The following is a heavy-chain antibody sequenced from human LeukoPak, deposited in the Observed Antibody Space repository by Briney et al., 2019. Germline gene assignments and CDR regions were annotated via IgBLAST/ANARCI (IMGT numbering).Heavy chain of an antibody. D-gene: IGHD3-22*01. Sequence: QPGGSLRLSCRVSGFTFNTYWMHWVRQAPGKGLVWVSRMNNDGRVISYADSVKGRFTISRDNAKNTLYLQMNSLRAEDTAVYYCARAFYDSSALGQVPGYWGQGTLVTVSS. V-gene: IGHV3-74*01. J-gene: IGHJ4*02. CDR3: ARAFYDSSALGQVPGY. CDR1: GFTFNTYW. CDR2: MNNDGRVI.